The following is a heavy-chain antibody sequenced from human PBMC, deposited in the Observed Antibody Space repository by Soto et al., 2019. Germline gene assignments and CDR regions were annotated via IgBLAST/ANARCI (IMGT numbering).Heavy chain of an antibody. V-gene: IGHV3-66*01. J-gene: IGHJ4*02. CDR1: GFSVSNNY. CDR2: IQDGGSI. D-gene: IGHD3-10*01. CDR3: ARGEGSGSNALGQ. Sequence: EVLLEESGGDLVQPGGSLRLSCAASGFSVSNNYMTWVRQVPGKGLEWVSVIQDGGSITYADSVRDRFTISRDSSKNTVFLQMSSLRPEATAVYFCARGEGSGSNALGQWGQGTLVTVSS.